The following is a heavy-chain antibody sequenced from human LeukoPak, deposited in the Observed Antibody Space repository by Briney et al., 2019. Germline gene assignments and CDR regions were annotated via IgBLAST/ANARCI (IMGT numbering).Heavy chain of an antibody. CDR1: GGSISSSSYY. CDR2: IYYSGST. V-gene: IGHV4-39*01. J-gene: IGHJ6*02. CDR3: ARQYGSGSPPPHYYGMDV. D-gene: IGHD3-10*01. Sequence: PSETLSLTCTVSGGSISSSSYYWGWIRQPPGKGLEWIGSIYYSGSTYYNPSLKSRVTISVDTSKNQFSLKLSSVTAADTAVYYCARQYGSGSPPPHYYGMDVWGQGTTVTVSS.